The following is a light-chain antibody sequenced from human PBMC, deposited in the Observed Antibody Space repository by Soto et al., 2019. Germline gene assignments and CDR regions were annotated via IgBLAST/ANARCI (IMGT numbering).Light chain of an antibody. CDR3: GSYAGRNSYVV. V-gene: IGLV2-23*02. CDR2: EVT. Sequence: QSALTQPASVSGSPGQSITISCTGTSSDVGNYNLVSWYQHHPGSAPKLIISEVTKRPAGISNRFSGSKSGNTASLTISGLRGEDEANYHCGSYAGRNSYVVFGGGTKVTVL. CDR1: SSDVGNYNL. J-gene: IGLJ2*01.